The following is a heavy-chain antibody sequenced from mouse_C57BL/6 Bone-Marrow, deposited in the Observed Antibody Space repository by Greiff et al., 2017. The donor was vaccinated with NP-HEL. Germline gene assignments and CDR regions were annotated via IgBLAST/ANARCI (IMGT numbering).Heavy chain of an antibody. CDR3: ASDGYSLDY. J-gene: IGHJ2*01. CDR1: GYTFTDYY. Sequence: QVQLQQSGAELVRPGASVKLSCKASGYTFTDYYINWVKQRPGQGLEWIARIYPGSGNTYYNEKFKGKATLTAEKSSSTAYMQLSSLTSEDSAVYFCASDGYSLDYWGQGTTLTVSS. V-gene: IGHV1-76*01. D-gene: IGHD2-3*01. CDR2: IYPGSGNT.